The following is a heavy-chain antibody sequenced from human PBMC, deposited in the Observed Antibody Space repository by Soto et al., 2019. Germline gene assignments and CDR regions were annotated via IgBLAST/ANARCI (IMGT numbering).Heavy chain of an antibody. J-gene: IGHJ3*02. CDR1: GGTFSSYT. CDR3: AREVPRYYDSSGDAFDI. D-gene: IGHD3-22*01. V-gene: IGHV1-69*08. CDR2: IIPILGIA. Sequence: QVQLVQSGAEVKKPGSSVKVSCKASGGTFSSYTISWVRQAPGQGLEWMGRIIPILGIANYAQKFQGRVTITADKSTSTAYMELSRLRSEDTAVYYCAREVPRYYDSSGDAFDIWGQGTMVTVSS.